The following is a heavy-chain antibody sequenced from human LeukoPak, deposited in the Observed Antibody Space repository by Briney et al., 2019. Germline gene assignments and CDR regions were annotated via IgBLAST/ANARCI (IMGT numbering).Heavy chain of an antibody. J-gene: IGHJ4*02. D-gene: IGHD4-23*01. V-gene: IGHV4-30-4*01. Sequence: SQTLSLTCTVSGGSISSGDYCWSWIRQPPGKGLEWIGYIYYSGSTYYNPSLKSRVTISVDTSKNQFSLKLSSVTAADTAVYYCARDRNSDEAFDHWGQGTLVTVSS. CDR3: ARDRNSDEAFDH. CDR2: IYYSGST. CDR1: GGSISSGDYC.